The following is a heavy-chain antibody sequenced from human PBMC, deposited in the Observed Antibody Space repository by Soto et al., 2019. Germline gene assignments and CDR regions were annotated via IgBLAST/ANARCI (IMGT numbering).Heavy chain of an antibody. D-gene: IGHD3-3*01. J-gene: IGHJ6*02. CDR1: GFRFSSFG. V-gene: IGHV3-33*01. CDR3: ARQGAIYGVDYYYYNALDV. Sequence: QEQLVESGGGVVQPGRSLRLSCTASGFRFSSFGMEWVRQAPGKGLEWVAVIWFDGSQKYYADSVKGRFSISRDNSKNTLYLQMNNLRAEDTALYYCARQGAIYGVDYYYYNALDVWGQGTTVIVSS. CDR2: IWFDGSQK.